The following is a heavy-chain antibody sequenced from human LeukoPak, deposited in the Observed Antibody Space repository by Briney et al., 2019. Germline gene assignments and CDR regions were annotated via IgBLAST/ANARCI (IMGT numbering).Heavy chain of an antibody. J-gene: IGHJ3*02. CDR1: GFTFSNHY. V-gene: IGHV3-11*04. CDR2: ISSRSSNK. Sequence: GGSLRLSCAASGFTFSNHYMSWIRQAPGKGLVWVSYISSRSSNKYYADSVKGRFTISRDNAKNSLYLQMNSLRAEDTAVYYCFGTPKDILTGYYRIGAFDIWGQGTMVTVSS. CDR3: FGTPKDILTGYYRIGAFDI. D-gene: IGHD3-9*01.